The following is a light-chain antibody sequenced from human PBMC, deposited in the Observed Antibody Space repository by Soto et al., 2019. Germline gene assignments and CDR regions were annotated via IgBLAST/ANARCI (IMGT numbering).Light chain of an antibody. CDR1: SSNIGSNY. CDR3: AAWDDSLSARL. CDR2: TNH. Sequence: QTVVTQPPSASGTPGQRVTISCSGSSSNIGSNYVYWYQQVPGRAPKLLIYTNHQRPSGVPDRFSGSKSGTSASLAISGLRSEDEADYYCAAWDDSLSARLFGGGTKVTVL. V-gene: IGLV1-47*02. J-gene: IGLJ3*02.